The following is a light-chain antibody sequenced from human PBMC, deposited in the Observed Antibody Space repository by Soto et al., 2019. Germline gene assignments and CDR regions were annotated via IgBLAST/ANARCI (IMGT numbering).Light chain of an antibody. CDR2: GNS. V-gene: IGLV2-14*01. Sequence: QSALTQPASVSGSPGQSITISCTGTSGDVGSYNRVSWYQQHPGKAPKLLIYGNSNRPSGVPDRFSGSKSGTSASLAFTGLQAEDEADYYCQSYDSSLSNVVFGGGTKLTVL. J-gene: IGLJ2*01. CDR1: SGDVGSYNR. CDR3: QSYDSSLSNVV.